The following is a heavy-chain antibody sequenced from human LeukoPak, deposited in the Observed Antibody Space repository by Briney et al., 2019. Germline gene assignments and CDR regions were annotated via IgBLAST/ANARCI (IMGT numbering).Heavy chain of an antibody. D-gene: IGHD5-18*01. Sequence: GGSLRLSCAASGFTFSSYAMHWVRQAPGRGLEWVALISYDGSTKYYTDSVRGRFTISRDNSKNTLYLQMSSLRAEDTAVYYCARDLDVGGDKAMGSLGYWGQGTLVTVSS. CDR1: GFTFSSYA. CDR2: ISYDGSTK. V-gene: IGHV3-30-3*01. J-gene: IGHJ4*02. CDR3: ARDLDVGGDKAMGSLGY.